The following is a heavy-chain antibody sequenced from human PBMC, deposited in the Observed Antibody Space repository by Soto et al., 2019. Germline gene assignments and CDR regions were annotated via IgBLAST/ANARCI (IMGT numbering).Heavy chain of an antibody. CDR1: GGSISSSSYY. J-gene: IGHJ4*02. CDR2: IYYSGST. CDR3: ARRPDHYDILTGYYYGTFDY. Sequence: SETLSLTCTVSGGSISSSSYYWGWIRQPPGKGLEWIGSIYYSGSTYYNPSLKSRVTISVDTSKNQFSLKLSSVTAADTAVYYCARRPDHYDILTGYYYGTFDYWGQGTLVTVSS. V-gene: IGHV4-39*01. D-gene: IGHD3-9*01.